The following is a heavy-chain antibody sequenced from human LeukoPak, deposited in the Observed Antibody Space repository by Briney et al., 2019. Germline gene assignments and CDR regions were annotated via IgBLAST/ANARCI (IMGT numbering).Heavy chain of an antibody. J-gene: IGHJ4*02. CDR1: GFTFSSYA. CDR3: ANELWEPSAPEDYFDY. V-gene: IGHV3-23*01. D-gene: IGHD1-26*01. Sequence: GGSLRLSCAASGFTFSSYAMSWVRQAPGKGLEWVSAISGSGGSTYYADSVKGRFTISRDNSKNTLYLQMNSLRAEDTAVYYCANELWEPSAPEDYFDYWGQGTLVTVSS. CDR2: ISGSGGST.